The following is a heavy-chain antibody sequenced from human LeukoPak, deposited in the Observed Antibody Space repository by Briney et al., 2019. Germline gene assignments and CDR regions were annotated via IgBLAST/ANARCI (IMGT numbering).Heavy chain of an antibody. CDR1: GFTFSNYG. D-gene: IGHD6-6*01. CDR3: ASPSYSSSFYYFDY. CDR2: ISYDGSNK. Sequence: PGGSLRLSCAASGFTFSNYGMHWVRQAPGKGLEWVAVISYDGSNKYYADSVKGRFTISRDNSKNTLYLQMNSLRAEDTAVYYCASPSYSSSFYYFDYWGQGTLVTVSS. V-gene: IGHV3-30*03. J-gene: IGHJ4*02.